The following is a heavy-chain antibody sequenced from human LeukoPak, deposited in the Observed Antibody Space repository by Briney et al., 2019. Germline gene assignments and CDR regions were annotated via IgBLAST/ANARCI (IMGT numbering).Heavy chain of an antibody. D-gene: IGHD6-13*01. CDR2: ISYDGSNK. CDR3: AKVGSSWFPVVYFDY. V-gene: IGHV3-30-3*01. Sequence: GGSLRLSCAASGFTFSSYAMHWVRQAPGKGLEWVAVISYDGSNKYYADSVKGRFTISRDNSKNTLYLQMNSLRVEDTAVYYCAKVGSSWFPVVYFDYWGQGTLVTVSS. J-gene: IGHJ4*02. CDR1: GFTFSSYA.